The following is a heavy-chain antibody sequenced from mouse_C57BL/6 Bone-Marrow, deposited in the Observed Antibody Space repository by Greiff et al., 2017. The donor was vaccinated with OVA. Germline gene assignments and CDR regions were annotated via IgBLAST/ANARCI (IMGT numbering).Heavy chain of an antibody. CDR2: IDPKSGGT. V-gene: IGHV1-72*01. CDR1: GYTFTSYW. CDR3: ASYDGNDFDD. J-gene: IGHJ2*01. Sequence: VQLQQSGAELVKPGASVKLSCKASGYTFTSYWMNWVKQRPGRGLEWIGRIDPKSGGTNYNEKFKGKATLTVDKSSSTAYMQLSSLTSEDSAVYYCASYDGNDFDDWGQGTTLTV. D-gene: IGHD2-1*01.